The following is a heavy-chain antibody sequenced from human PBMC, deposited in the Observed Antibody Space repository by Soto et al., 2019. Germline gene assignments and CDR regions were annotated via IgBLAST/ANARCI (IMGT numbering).Heavy chain of an antibody. CDR3: GRTLPPIDY. V-gene: IGHV1-18*01. D-gene: IGHD1-26*01. Sequence: QVQLVQSGAEVKKPGASVKVSCKASGYTFTNYGISWVRQAPGQGLEWMGWISAYNGNTKYAQNLQGRVTMTTDTSTSHAYMEPRGLRSDRTALYFRGRTLPPIDYWGQGTLVTVSS. J-gene: IGHJ4*02. CDR2: ISAYNGNT. CDR1: GYTFTNYG.